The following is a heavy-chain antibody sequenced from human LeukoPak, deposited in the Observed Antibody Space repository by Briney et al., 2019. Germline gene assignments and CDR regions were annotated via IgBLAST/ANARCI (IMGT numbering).Heavy chain of an antibody. D-gene: IGHD4-23*01. Sequence: SETLSLTCTVSGGSISNYYWNWIRQPPGKGLEWIGYIYYTGNTNYNPSLKSRVTISVDTSKKQFSLRLNSVTAADTAVYYCARDGNGGNSWGWFDPWGQGTLVTVSS. V-gene: IGHV4-59*01. CDR3: ARDGNGGNSWGWFDP. J-gene: IGHJ5*02. CDR2: IYYTGNT. CDR1: GGSISNYY.